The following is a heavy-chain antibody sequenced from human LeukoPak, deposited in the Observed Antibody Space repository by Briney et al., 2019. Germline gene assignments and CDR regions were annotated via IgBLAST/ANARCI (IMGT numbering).Heavy chain of an antibody. CDR1: GFTFAGYA. J-gene: IGHJ4*02. CDR3: ARVGSYYDVWSGAFDS. CDR2: IYDGGST. Sequence: GGSLRLSCAASGFTFAGYAMSWVRQAPGKGLEWVSVIYDGGSTYYADSVKGRFTISRGSPKSKLYLQMNSLRAEDTAVYYCARVGSYYDVWSGAFDSWGQGTLVTVSS. D-gene: IGHD3-3*01. V-gene: IGHV3-53*05.